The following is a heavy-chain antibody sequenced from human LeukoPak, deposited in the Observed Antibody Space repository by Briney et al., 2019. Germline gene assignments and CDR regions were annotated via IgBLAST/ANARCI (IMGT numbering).Heavy chain of an antibody. CDR1: GYTFTSYY. CDR3: AREVVGLGYCSSTSCYAVDY. D-gene: IGHD2-2*01. Sequence: ASVKVSCKASGYTFTSYYMHWVRQAPGQGLEWMGIINPSGGSTSYAQKFQGRVTMTRDTSTSTVYMELSSLRSEDTAVYYCAREVVGLGYCSSTSCYAVDYWGQGTLVTVSS. J-gene: IGHJ4*02. CDR2: INPSGGST. V-gene: IGHV1-46*01.